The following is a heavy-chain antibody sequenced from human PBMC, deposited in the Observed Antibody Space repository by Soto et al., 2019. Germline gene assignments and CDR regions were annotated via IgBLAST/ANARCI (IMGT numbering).Heavy chain of an antibody. V-gene: IGHV3-33*01. J-gene: IGHJ4*02. CDR2: IWYDGSNK. CDR3: AREGKDIVATIRPYYFDY. Sequence: QVQLVESGGGVVQPGRSLRLSCETSGFTFSGYGMHWVRQAPGKGLEWVAVIWYDGSNKYYADSVKGRFTISRDNSKNTLYLQMDSLRAEDTAVYYCAREGKDIVATIRPYYFDYWGQGTLVTVSS. D-gene: IGHD5-12*01. CDR1: GFTFSGYG.